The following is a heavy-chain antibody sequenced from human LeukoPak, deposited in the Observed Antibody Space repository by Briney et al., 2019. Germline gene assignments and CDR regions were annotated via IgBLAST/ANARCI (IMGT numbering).Heavy chain of an antibody. V-gene: IGHV3-74*01. CDR2: IKSDGST. CDR3: ARAPSEIGGYYPEYFRH. J-gene: IGHJ1*01. Sequence: PGGSLRLSCAASRFTFSSYWMHWVRQAPGKGLVWVSRIKSDGSTTYADSVKGRFTISRDNAKNTLSLQMNSLRAEDTGVYYCARAPSEIGGYYPEYFRHWGQGTLVTVSS. CDR1: RFTFSSYW. D-gene: IGHD3-22*01.